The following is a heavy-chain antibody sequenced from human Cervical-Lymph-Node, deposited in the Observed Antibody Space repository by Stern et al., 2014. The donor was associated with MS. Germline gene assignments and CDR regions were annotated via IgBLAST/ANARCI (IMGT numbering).Heavy chain of an antibody. CDR3: GRDTCRGGGCYFRY. CDR2: VSNEGSKQ. CDR1: GFIFSNYA. Sequence: VQLVESGGGVVQPGRSLRLSCAASGFIFSNYAMHWVRQAPGQGLDWVAFVSNEGSKQFYADSVKGRFTISRDNANNTLYLQMNSLRPEDTAVYYCGRDTCRGGGCYFRYWGQGSLITVSS. J-gene: IGHJ4*02. V-gene: IGHV3-30-3*01. D-gene: IGHD2-15*01.